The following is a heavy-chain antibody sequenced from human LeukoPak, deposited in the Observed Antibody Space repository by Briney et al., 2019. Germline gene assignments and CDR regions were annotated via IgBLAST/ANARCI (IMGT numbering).Heavy chain of an antibody. J-gene: IGHJ5*02. CDR1: GGSISSSYYY. CDR2: IYYSGRT. Sequence: SETLSLTCTVSGGSISSSYYYWGWIRQPPGKGLEWIGSIYYSGRTFYNPSLKSRVTISLDKSKNQFSLKLSSVTAADTAVYYCARAVTMIRGVYGQNWFDPWGQGALVTVSS. D-gene: IGHD3-10*01. CDR3: ARAVTMIRGVYGQNWFDP. V-gene: IGHV4-39*07.